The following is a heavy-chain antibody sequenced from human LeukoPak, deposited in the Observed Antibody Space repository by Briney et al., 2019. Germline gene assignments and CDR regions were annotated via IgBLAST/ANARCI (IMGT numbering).Heavy chain of an antibody. D-gene: IGHD6-19*01. J-gene: IGHJ5*02. Sequence: GGSLRLSCAVSGFTFSSHWMNWVRQAPGKGLEWVANINQDGSDEYYVDSVKGRFTISRDNAKNSLYLQMNSLRAEDTAVYYCARRLAGFLFDPWGQGTLVTVSS. V-gene: IGHV3-7*01. CDR3: ARRLAGFLFDP. CDR1: GFTFSSHW. CDR2: INQDGSDE.